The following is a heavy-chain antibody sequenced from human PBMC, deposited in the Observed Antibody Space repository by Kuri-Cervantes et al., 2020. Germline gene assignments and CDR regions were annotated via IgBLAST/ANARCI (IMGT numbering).Heavy chain of an antibody. D-gene: IGHD3/OR15-3a*01. J-gene: IGHJ4*02. CDR2: ISAYNGDT. CDR3: ARVSGLLYFDY. CDR1: GYTFTNYG. Sequence: ASVKVSCKASGYTFTNYGISWVRQAPGQGLEWMGWISAYNGDTNYAQKFQGRVTITADKSTSTAYMELSSLRSEDTAVYYCARVSGLLYFDYWGQGTLVTVSS. V-gene: IGHV1-18*01.